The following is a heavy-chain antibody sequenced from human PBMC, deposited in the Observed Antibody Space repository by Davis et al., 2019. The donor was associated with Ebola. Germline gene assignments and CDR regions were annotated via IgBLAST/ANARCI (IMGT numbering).Heavy chain of an antibody. Sequence: PGGSLRLSCTTSGFSFTSYSMNWVRQAPGKGLEWVAYISGSYTYYAESVKGRFTISRDSAKGSVSLHMDSLRDDDTAVYYCARDYNWGFDFWGQGTLVTVSS. J-gene: IGHJ4*02. CDR3: ARDYNWGFDF. D-gene: IGHD1-1*01. CDR2: ISGSYT. V-gene: IGHV3-48*02. CDR1: GFSFTSYS.